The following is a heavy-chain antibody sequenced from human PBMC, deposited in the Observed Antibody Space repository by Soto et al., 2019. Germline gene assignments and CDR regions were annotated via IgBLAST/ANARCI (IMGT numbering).Heavy chain of an antibody. D-gene: IGHD3-10*01. CDR1: GFIFSYFA. Sequence: PGGSLRLSCSASGFIFSYFAMSGVRQAPGMGPEWVSGKGVGNGDDKNYAGSVKGRFTISRDSSKSTLFLQMNSLRAEDTAVYYCAKDRMSYNSVWDPFDVWGPGAMVTVSS. CDR2: KGVGNGDDK. J-gene: IGHJ3*01. V-gene: IGHV3-23*01. CDR3: AKDRMSYNSVWDPFDV.